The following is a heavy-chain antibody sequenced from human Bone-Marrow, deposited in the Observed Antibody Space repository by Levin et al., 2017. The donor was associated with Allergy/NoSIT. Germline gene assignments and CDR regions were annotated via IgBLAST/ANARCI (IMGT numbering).Heavy chain of an antibody. J-gene: IGHJ6*03. CDR3: TTGLGSGYEDLYDYYMDV. V-gene: IGHV3-15*01. D-gene: IGHD5-12*01. CDR1: GFTFSNAW. CDR2: IKSKTDGGTT. Sequence: GESLKISCAASGFTFSNAWMSWVRQAPGKGLEWVGRIKSKTDGGTTDYAAPVKGRFTISRDDSKNTLYLQMNSLKTEDTAVYYCTTGLGSGYEDLYDYYMDVWGKGTMVTVSS.